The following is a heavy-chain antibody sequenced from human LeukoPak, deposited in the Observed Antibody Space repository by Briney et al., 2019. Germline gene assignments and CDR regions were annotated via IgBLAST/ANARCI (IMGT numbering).Heavy chain of an antibody. CDR1: GFTFSAFS. V-gene: IGHV3-21*01. CDR2: ISGSSSYI. J-gene: IGHJ5*02. D-gene: IGHD3-16*01. CDR3: ARGWGRSWDENWFDA. Sequence: GGSLRLSCAASGFTFSAFSMNWVRQAPGKGLEWVSSISGSSSYIYYADSVKGRFTISRGNAKNLVYLQMNSLRAEDTAVYYCARGWGRSWDENWFDAWGQGIRVTASS.